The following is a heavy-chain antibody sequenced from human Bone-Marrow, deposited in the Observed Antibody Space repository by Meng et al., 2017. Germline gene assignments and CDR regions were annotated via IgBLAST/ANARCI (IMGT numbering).Heavy chain of an antibody. V-gene: IGHV3-23*01. CDR1: GFTFSDYY. CDR2: ISGSGGST. D-gene: IGHD2/OR15-2a*01. Sequence: GGSLRLSCAASGFTFSDYYMSWIRQAPGKGLEWVSAISGSGGSTYYADSVKGRFTISRDNSKNTLYLQMNSLRAEDTAVYYCAKATSYFNELFDYWGQGTLVTVSS. J-gene: IGHJ4*02. CDR3: AKATSYFNELFDY.